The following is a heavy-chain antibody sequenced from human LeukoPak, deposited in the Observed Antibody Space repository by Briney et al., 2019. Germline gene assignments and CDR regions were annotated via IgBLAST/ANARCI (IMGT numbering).Heavy chain of an antibody. J-gene: IGHJ3*02. Sequence: GGSLRLSCAASGFTFGNYWMSWVRQAPGKGLEWVATIKQDGSEKYSVDSVKGRFTISRDNAKNSLYLQMDSLRAEDTAVYYCARDLEILVGATLVPDAFDIWGQGTMVTVSS. V-gene: IGHV3-7*01. D-gene: IGHD1-26*01. CDR2: IKQDGSEK. CDR3: ARDLEILVGATLVPDAFDI. CDR1: GFTFGNYW.